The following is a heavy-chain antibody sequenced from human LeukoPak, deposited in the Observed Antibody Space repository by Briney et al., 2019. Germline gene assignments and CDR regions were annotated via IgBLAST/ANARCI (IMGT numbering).Heavy chain of an antibody. CDR3: ARRDGYSSSWPFDY. D-gene: IGHD6-13*01. V-gene: IGHV7-4-1*02. Sequence: ASVKVSCKASGYTFSNSAMNWVRQAPGQGLEWMGWINTNTGNPTYAQGFTGRFVFSLDASVSTAYLQISSLKAEDTAVYYCARRDGYSSSWPFDYWGQGTLVTVSS. CDR1: GYTFSNSA. J-gene: IGHJ4*02. CDR2: INTNTGNP.